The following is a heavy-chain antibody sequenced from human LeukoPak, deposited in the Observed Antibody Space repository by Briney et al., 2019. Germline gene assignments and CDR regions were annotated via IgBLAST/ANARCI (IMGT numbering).Heavy chain of an antibody. D-gene: IGHD6-19*01. CDR1: GFTFSSYA. CDR3: GYSSGWLFDY. Sequence: GGSLRLSCAASGFTFSSYAMSWVRQAPGKGLEWVSGISGSGDSTYYADSVKGRFTISRDNDKNSLYLQMNSLRAEDAAVYYCGYSSGWLFDYWGQGALVTVSS. V-gene: IGHV3-23*01. J-gene: IGHJ4*02. CDR2: ISGSGDST.